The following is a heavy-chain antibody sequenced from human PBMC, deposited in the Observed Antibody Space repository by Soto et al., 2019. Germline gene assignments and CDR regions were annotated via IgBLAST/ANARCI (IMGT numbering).Heavy chain of an antibody. V-gene: IGHV4-39*01. CDR2: VFYTGFT. CDR1: GGSISGSYYY. D-gene: IGHD6-6*01. CDR3: ARGGSWAARLSPLGY. J-gene: IGHJ4*02. Sequence: PSETLSLTCAVSGGSISGSYYYWGWLRQSPGKGPEWIGSVFYTGFTSYNPSLESRVSVSVDTSKNQFSLKVSGVSAADTAVYYCARGGSWAARLSPLGYWGQGTLVTVSS.